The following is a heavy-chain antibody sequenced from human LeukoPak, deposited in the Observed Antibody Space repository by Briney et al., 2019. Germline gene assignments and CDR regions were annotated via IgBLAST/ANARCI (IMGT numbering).Heavy chain of an antibody. V-gene: IGHV3-74*01. D-gene: IGHD5-24*01. CDR3: ARGDGWLQPTPLDAFDI. CDR2: INSDGSST. CDR1: GFTFSSYW. J-gene: IGHJ3*02. Sequence: GGSLRLSCAASGFTFSSYWMHWVRQAPGKGLVWVSRINSDGSSTSYADSVKGRFTISRDNAKNTLYLQMNSLRAEDTAVYYCARGDGWLQPTPLDAFDIWGRGTMVTVSS.